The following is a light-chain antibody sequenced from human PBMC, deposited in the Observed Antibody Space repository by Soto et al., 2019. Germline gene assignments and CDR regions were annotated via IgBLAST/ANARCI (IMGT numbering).Light chain of an antibody. CDR2: HAS. J-gene: IGKJ4*01. Sequence: EIVLTQSPATLSLSPGERATLSCRASQSVSSYLAWYQQKPGQAPRPLICHASNRATGIPARFSGSGSGTDFTLTISSLEPEDFAVYYCQQRSNWPPTFGGGTKVEIK. CDR1: QSVSSY. V-gene: IGKV3-11*01. CDR3: QQRSNWPPT.